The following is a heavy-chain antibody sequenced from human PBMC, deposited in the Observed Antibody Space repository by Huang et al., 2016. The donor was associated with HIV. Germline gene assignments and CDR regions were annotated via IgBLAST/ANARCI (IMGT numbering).Heavy chain of an antibody. CDR3: ARGAPDLDSHLDH. Sequence: QVQLVQSGAEVKKPGSSVKVSCKVSGGTFNNAISWGRQAPGQGLEWVGGISPSLDTPNYARKFQGRVTMTADESTSIAYMELSSLRSEDTAVYYCARGAPDLDSHLDHWGQGTLVTVSS. J-gene: IGHJ4*02. D-gene: IGHD3-3*01. CDR1: GGTFNNA. V-gene: IGHV1-69*13. CDR2: ISPSLDTP.